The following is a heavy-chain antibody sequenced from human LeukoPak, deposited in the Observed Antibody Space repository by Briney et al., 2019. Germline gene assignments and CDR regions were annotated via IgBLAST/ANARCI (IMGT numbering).Heavy chain of an antibody. V-gene: IGHV1-46*01. CDR1: GYTFTSYY. J-gene: IGHJ6*03. Sequence: GASVKVSCKASGYTFTSYYMHWVRQAPGQGLEWMGIINPSGGSTSYAQKFQGRVTMTRDMSTSTAYMELSSLRSEDTAVYYCARDLHRLVTMVRGVRYYYMDVWGKGTTVTISS. CDR2: INPSGGST. CDR3: ARDLHRLVTMVRGVRYYYMDV. D-gene: IGHD3-10*01.